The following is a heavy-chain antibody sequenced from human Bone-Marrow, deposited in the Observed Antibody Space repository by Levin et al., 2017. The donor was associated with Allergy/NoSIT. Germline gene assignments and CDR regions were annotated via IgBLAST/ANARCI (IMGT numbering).Heavy chain of an antibody. V-gene: IGHV3-30*18. CDR1: GFTFSSYG. D-gene: IGHD3-10*01. J-gene: IGHJ3*02. CDR3: AKDRSKDEAFDI. Sequence: PGGSLRLSCAASGFTFSSYGMHWVRQAPGKGLEWVAVISYDGSNKYYADSVKGRFTISRDNSKNTLYLQMNSLRAEDTAVYYCAKDRSKDEAFDIWGQGTMVTVSS. CDR2: ISYDGSNK.